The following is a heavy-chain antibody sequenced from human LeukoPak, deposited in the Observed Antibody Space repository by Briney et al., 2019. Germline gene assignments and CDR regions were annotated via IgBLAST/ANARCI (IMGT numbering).Heavy chain of an antibody. D-gene: IGHD1-1*01. Sequence: SETLSLTCTVSGGSISSGDYYWSWIRQPPGKGLEWIGYIYYSGSTYYNPSLKSRVTISVDTSKNQFSLKLSSVTAADTAVYYCARVGLEEFDYWGQGTLITVSA. CDR1: GGSISSGDYY. V-gene: IGHV4-30-4*08. J-gene: IGHJ4*02. CDR3: ARVGLEEFDY. CDR2: IYYSGST.